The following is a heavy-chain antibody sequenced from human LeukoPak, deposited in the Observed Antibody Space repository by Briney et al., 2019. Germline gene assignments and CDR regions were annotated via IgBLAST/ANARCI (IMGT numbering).Heavy chain of an antibody. CDR1: GYTFTDYY. CDR2: INPNSGGT. V-gene: IGHV1-2*06. D-gene: IGHD2-2*01. Sequence: GSVKVSCMASGYTFTDYYMHWMRQARGKGLEWMGRINPNSGGTNYAHKFQGRVTITRDTSIRTAYMELRSLRSDDTAVYSCANFNFGVYYSSTIFYSPAGVSYAFHIGRQGTRDSV. CDR3: ANFNFGVYYSSTIFYSPAGVSYAFHI. J-gene: IGHJ3*02.